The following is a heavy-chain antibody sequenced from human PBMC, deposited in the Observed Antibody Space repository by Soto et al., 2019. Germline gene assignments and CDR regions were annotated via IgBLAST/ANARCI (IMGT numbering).Heavy chain of an antibody. D-gene: IGHD3-9*01. Sequence: PSETLSLTCTVSGASISRYYLSWIRQSPGKGLEWIGYLYNTGSTIYNPSLKSRVTISVDTSKNQFSLKMNSVTAADTAVYYCARENDILTGYYSPLFDFWGQGTLVTVSS. V-gene: IGHV4-59*01. CDR1: GASISRYY. J-gene: IGHJ4*02. CDR3: ARENDILTGYYSPLFDF. CDR2: LYNTGST.